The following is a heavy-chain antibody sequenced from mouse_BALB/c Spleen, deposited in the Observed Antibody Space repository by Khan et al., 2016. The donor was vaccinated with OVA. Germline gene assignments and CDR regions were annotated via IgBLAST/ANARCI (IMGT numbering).Heavy chain of an antibody. CDR3: ARKSYMYDFTY. Sequence: QVQLKQSGPGLVQPSQSLSITCTVSGFSLTTYGIHWVRQSPGKGLEWLGLIWSGGNTDYNAALISRLSISKDNSKSQVFFKMNSLHADDTAIYYCARKSYMYDFTYWGQGTLVTVSA. D-gene: IGHD2-14*01. V-gene: IGHV2-4-1*01. CDR1: GFSLTTYG. CDR2: IWSGGNT. J-gene: IGHJ3*01.